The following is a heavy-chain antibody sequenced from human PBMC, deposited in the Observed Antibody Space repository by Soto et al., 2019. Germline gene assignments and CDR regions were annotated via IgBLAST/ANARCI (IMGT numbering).Heavy chain of an antibody. CDR3: VRDGDGSGRTDFQY. CDR2: TYYRSKWFN. D-gene: IGHD3-3*01. Sequence: PSQTLSLTCAISGDSVSSNLAAWNWIRQSPSRGLEWLGRTYYRSKWFNEYALSLKSRISINADTSKNQFSLQLSSVTLEDTAVYYCVRDGDGSGRTDFQYWGQGTLVTSPQ. V-gene: IGHV6-1*01. J-gene: IGHJ4*02. CDR1: GDSVSSNLAA.